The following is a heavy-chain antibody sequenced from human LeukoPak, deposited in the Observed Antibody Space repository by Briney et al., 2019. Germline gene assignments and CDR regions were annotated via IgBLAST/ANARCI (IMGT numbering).Heavy chain of an antibody. D-gene: IGHD1-7*01. CDR3: ARTRTHFDY. V-gene: IGHV4-59*08. J-gene: IGHJ4*02. CDR2: IHYSGST. Sequence: SETLSLTCTVSGGSISDYQWSWIRQSPGKGLEWIRYIHYSGSTNYNPSLKSRVTISVDTSKDQFSLKLSSVTAADTAVYYCARTRTHFDYWGQGTLVTVSS. CDR1: GGSISDYQ.